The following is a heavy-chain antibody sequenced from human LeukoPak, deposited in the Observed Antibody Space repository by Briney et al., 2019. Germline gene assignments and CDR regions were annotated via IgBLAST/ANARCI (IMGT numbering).Heavy chain of an antibody. CDR1: GFTFSSFG. CDR2: IWYDASK. Sequence: PGRSLTLSCAASGFTFSSFGMHWVRQAPGKGLEGVAGIWYDASKYYADSVKGRFTISRDNSKNTLFLQMNSLRDDDTAVYYCVRGVGVSRFNYFDPWGQGTLVIVSS. D-gene: IGHD6-13*01. J-gene: IGHJ5*02. CDR3: VRGVGVSRFNYFDP. V-gene: IGHV3-33*01.